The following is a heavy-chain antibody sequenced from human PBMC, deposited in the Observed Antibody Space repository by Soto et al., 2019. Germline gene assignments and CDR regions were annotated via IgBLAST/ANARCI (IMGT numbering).Heavy chain of an antibody. CDR2: IIPIFGTP. Sequence: SVKVSCKASGGTFSTYTFSWVRQAPGQGLEWMGLIIPIFGTPYYAQKFQGRVTITADKSTSTVYMELSSLGSDDTAVYFCARGLECRGYCLDKPTWFGPWGQGTLVTV. D-gene: IGHD2-15*01. CDR3: ARGLECRGYCLDKPTWFGP. CDR1: GGTFSTYT. V-gene: IGHV1-69*06. J-gene: IGHJ5*02.